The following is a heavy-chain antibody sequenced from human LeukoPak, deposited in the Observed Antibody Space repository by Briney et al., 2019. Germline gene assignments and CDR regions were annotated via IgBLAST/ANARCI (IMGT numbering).Heavy chain of an antibody. J-gene: IGHJ6*02. V-gene: IGHV3-49*04. CDR3: TRGPLRFLEWPYYYYYGMDV. D-gene: IGHD3-3*01. CDR1: GFTFGGYD. CDR2: IRSKAYGRTT. Sequence: GRTLRLSCTASGFTFGGYDMSWVRQAPGKGLEWVGFIRSKAYGRTTEYAASVKSRFTISRDDSKSIAYLQMNSLKTEDTAVYYCTRGPLRFLEWPYYYYYGMDVWGQGTTVTVSS.